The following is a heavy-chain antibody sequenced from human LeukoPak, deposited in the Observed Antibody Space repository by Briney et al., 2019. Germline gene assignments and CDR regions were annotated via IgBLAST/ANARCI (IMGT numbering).Heavy chain of an antibody. V-gene: IGHV3-33*06. D-gene: IGHD3-22*01. Sequence: GRSLRLSCAASGFTFSSYGMHWVRQAPGKGLEWVAVIWYDGSNKYYADSVKGRFTISRDNSKNTLYLQMNSLRAEDTAVYYCAKDLGYDGSGSVLDYWGQGTLVTVSS. CDR3: AKDLGYDGSGSVLDY. CDR1: GFTFSSYG. CDR2: IWYDGSNK. J-gene: IGHJ4*02.